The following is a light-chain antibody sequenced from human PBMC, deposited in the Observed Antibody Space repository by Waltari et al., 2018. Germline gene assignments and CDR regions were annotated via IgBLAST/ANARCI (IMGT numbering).Light chain of an antibody. CDR2: EDK. CDR3: QSYDSSNLRV. CDR1: SGSIASNY. V-gene: IGLV6-57*03. Sequence: NFMLTQPHSVSESPGKTVTIPCTRSSGSIASNYVQWYQQRPGSAPTTVIYEDKERPSGVPDRFSGSIDSSSNSASLTISGLKTEDEADYYCQSYDSSNLRVFGGGTKLTVL. J-gene: IGLJ2*01.